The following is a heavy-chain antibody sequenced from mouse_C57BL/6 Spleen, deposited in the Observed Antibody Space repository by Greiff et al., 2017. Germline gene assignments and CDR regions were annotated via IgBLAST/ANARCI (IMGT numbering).Heavy chain of an antibody. Sequence: EVQRVESGPGLVKPSQSLSLTCSVTGYSITSGYYWNWIRQFPGNKLEWMGYISYDGSNNYNPSLKNRISITRDTSKNQFFLKLNSVTTEDTATYYCAREGGLRGYWGQGTTLTVSS. CDR1: GYSITSGYY. V-gene: IGHV3-6*01. CDR2: ISYDGSN. J-gene: IGHJ2*01. D-gene: IGHD2-4*01. CDR3: AREGGLRGY.